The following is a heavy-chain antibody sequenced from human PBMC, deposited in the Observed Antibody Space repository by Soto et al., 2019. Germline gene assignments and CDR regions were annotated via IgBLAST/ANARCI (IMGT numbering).Heavy chain of an antibody. CDR1: GFTFSSYW. J-gene: IGHJ4*02. V-gene: IGHV3-7*01. CDR2: ITQDGGEK. CDR3: GRVISLAVDS. D-gene: IGHD3-22*01. Sequence: EVQLVESGGGLVQPGGSLRLSCAASGFTFSSYWMSWVRQAPGKGLEWVANITQDGGEKYYVDSVKGRFAISRDNAKNSLYLQMNSLRAEDTAVCYCGRVISLAVDSWCQGALVTVSS.